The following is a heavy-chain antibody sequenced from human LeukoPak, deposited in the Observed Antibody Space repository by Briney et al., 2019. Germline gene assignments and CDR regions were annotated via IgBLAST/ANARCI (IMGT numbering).Heavy chain of an antibody. D-gene: IGHD6-19*01. CDR1: GFTVSSNY. CDR3: ARNGYTSGWYRN. V-gene: IGHV3-53*01. Sequence: GGSLRLSCAASGFTVSSNYMSWVRQAPGKGLEWVSTIYSGGSTYYADSVRGRFTISRDTSKNTLYLQMNSLRGEDTAVYYCARNGYTSGWYRNWGQGTLVTVSS. CDR2: IYSGGST. J-gene: IGHJ4*02.